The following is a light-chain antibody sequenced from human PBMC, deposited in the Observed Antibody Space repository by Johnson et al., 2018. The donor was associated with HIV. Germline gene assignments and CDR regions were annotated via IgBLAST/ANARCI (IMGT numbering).Light chain of an antibody. CDR2: DNN. CDR1: SSNIGNNY. V-gene: IGLV1-51*01. J-gene: IGLJ1*01. CDR3: GTWDSSLIVLYG. Sequence: QSALTQPPSVSAAPGQKVTISCSGSSSNIGNNYVSWYQQLPGTAPKLLIYDNNKRPSGLPYRFSGSKSGTSATLGITGLQTGDEADYYFGTWDSSLIVLYGFGKGTKVTVL.